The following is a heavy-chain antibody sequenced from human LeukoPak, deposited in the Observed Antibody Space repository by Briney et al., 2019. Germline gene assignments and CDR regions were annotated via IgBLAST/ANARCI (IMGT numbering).Heavy chain of an antibody. V-gene: IGHV3-33*06. D-gene: IGHD4-11*01. Sequence: AGGSLRLSCAASKFTFSHYAMHWVRQAPGKGLEWVAVIWNDGSDKYYADSVKGRFTVSRDNSRNILYLQMDSLRVEDTGVYYCAKDAQRGFDYSNSLQHWGPGTLVTVSS. J-gene: IGHJ1*01. CDR2: IWNDGSDK. CDR3: AKDAQRGFDYSNSLQH. CDR1: KFTFSHYA.